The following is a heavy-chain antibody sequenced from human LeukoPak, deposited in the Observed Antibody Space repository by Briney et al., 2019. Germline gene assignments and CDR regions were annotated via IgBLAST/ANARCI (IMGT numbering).Heavy chain of an antibody. CDR1: GFTFTSSA. J-gene: IGHJ4*02. CDR3: AKEMTGGWPFDY. V-gene: IGHV1-58*01. D-gene: IGHD6-19*01. Sequence: SVKVSCKASGFTFTSSAVQWVRQARGQRLEWIGWIVVGSGNTNYAQKFQERVTITRDMSTSTAYMELSSLRSEDTAVYYCAKEMTGGWPFDYWGQGILVTVSS. CDR2: IVVGSGNT.